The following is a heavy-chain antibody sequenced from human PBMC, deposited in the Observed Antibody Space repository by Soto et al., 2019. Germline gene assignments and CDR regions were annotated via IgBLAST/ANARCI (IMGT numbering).Heavy chain of an antibody. D-gene: IGHD3-10*01. J-gene: IGHJ6*02. CDR2: ISYDGSNK. CDR3: ARDAPTGITMVRGVIMGYYYYGMDV. V-gene: IGHV3-30-3*01. CDR1: GFTFSSYA. Sequence: PGGSLRLSCAASGFTFSSYAMHWVRQAPGKGLEWVAVISYDGSNKYYADSVKGRFTISRDNSKNKLYLQMNSLRAEDTAVYYCARDAPTGITMVRGVIMGYYYYGMDVWGQGTTVTVSS.